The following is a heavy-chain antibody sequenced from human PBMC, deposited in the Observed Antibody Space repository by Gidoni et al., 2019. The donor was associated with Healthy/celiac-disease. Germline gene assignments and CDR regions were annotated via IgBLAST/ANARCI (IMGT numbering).Heavy chain of an antibody. J-gene: IGHJ4*02. CDR3: ARTYYDFWSGYYFGAEFDY. Sequence: QVQLVQSGAEVKKPGASVKVSCKASGYTFTSYAIHWVRQAPGQRLERMGWINAGNGNTKYSQKFQGRVTITRDTSASTAYMELSSLRSEDTAVYYCARTYYDFWSGYYFGAEFDYWGQGTLVTVSS. V-gene: IGHV1-3*01. CDR2: INAGNGNT. CDR1: GYTFTSYA. D-gene: IGHD3-3*01.